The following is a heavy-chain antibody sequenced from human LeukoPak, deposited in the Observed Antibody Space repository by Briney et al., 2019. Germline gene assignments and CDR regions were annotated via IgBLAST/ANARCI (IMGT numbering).Heavy chain of an antibody. Sequence: ASVKVSCKASGYTFTGYYMHWVRQAPGQGLEWMGCINPNSGGTNYAQKFQGRVTMTRDTSISTAYMELSRLRSDDTAVYYCARKGDSSSWYTDEYFQHWGQGTLVTVSS. V-gene: IGHV1-2*02. J-gene: IGHJ1*01. D-gene: IGHD6-13*01. CDR1: GYTFTGYY. CDR3: ARKGDSSSWYTDEYFQH. CDR2: INPNSGGT.